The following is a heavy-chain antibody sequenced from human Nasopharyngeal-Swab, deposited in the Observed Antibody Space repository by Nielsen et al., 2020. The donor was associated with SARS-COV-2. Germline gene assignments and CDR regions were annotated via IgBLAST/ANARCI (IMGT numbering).Heavy chain of an antibody. J-gene: IGHJ4*02. D-gene: IGHD3-10*01. CDR2: IKSKTDGGTT. V-gene: IGHV3-15*01. Sequence: GESLKISCAASGFTFSNAWMSWVRQAPGKGLEWVGRIKSKTDGGTTDYAAPVKGRFTISRDDSKNTLYLQMNSLKTEDTAVYYCTTGEITMARGVMFYWGQGTLVTVSS. CDR1: GFTFSNAW. CDR3: TTGEITMARGVMFY.